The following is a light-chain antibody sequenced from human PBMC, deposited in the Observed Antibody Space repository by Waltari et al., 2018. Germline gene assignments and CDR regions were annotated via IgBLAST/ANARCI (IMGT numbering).Light chain of an antibody. CDR2: DVS. Sequence: QSALTQPASVSGSPGQSLTMSCTGTSSDIGTYNYVSWYQQHPGKAPKLMIYDVSNRPSGVSNRFSGPKSGITASLTISGLRAEDEADYYCSSYSDSSTLVVFGGGTKLTVL. CDR3: SSYSDSSTLVV. V-gene: IGLV2-14*03. J-gene: IGLJ3*02. CDR1: SSDIGTYNY.